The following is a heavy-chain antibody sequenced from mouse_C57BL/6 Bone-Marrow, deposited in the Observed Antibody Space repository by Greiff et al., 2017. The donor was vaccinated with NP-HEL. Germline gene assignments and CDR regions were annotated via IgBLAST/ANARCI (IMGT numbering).Heavy chain of an antibody. J-gene: IGHJ4*01. Sequence: EVMLVESGGGLVKPGGSLKLSCAASGFTFSSYTMSWVRQTPEKRLEWVATISGGGGNTYYPDSVKGRFTISRDNAKNTLYLQMSSLRSEDTALYYCARAGGLYYDYEGYYAMDYWGQGTSVTVSS. CDR3: ARAGGLYYDYEGYYAMDY. D-gene: IGHD2-4*01. CDR2: ISGGGGNT. CDR1: GFTFSSYT. V-gene: IGHV5-9*01.